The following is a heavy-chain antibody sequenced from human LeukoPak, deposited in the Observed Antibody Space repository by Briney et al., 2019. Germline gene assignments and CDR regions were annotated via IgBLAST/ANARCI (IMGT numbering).Heavy chain of an antibody. J-gene: IGHJ4*02. V-gene: IGHV4-61*02. CDR3: ARAPRQQLFPVY. Sequence: PSQTLSLTCTVSGGSISSDSYYWSWIRQPAGKGLEYIGRFYSSGSAYYNPSLKSRVTMSLDTSKNLLSLRLSSVTAADTAVYYCARAPRQQLFPVYWGQGTLVTVSS. CDR1: GGSISSDSYY. CDR2: FYSSGSA. D-gene: IGHD6-13*01.